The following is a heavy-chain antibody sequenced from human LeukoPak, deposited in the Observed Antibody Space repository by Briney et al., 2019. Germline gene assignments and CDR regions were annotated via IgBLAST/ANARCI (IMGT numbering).Heavy chain of an antibody. CDR2: INHSGST. CDR1: GGSFSGYY. D-gene: IGHD6-13*01. V-gene: IGHV4-34*01. CDR3: ASGYSSSWYGREFDY. Sequence: PSETLSLTCAAYGGSFSGYYWSWIRQPPGKGLEWIGEINHSGSTNYNPSLKSRVTISVDTSKNQFSLRLSSVTAADTAVYYCASGYSSSWYGREFDYWGQGTLVTVSS. J-gene: IGHJ4*02.